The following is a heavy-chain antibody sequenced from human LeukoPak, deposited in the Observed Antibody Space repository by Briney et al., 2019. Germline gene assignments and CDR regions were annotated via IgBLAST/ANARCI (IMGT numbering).Heavy chain of an antibody. CDR1: GFTFSSYA. Sequence: GRSLRLSFAASGFTFSSYAVHWVRQAPGKGLGWVALISYDGSKKYYADSVKGRSTISRDNSKNTLYLHMSSLRVEDTAVYYCARVSGIQIWYYYDYAMDVWGQGTTVTVSS. V-gene: IGHV3-30-3*01. CDR2: ISYDGSKK. CDR3: ARVSGIQIWYYYDYAMDV. J-gene: IGHJ6*02. D-gene: IGHD5-18*01.